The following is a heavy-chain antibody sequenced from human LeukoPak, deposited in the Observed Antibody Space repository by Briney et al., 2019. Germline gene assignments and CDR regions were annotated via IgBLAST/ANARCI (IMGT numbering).Heavy chain of an antibody. CDR1: GYTFTIYG. D-gene: IGHD2-15*01. Sequence: ASVKVSCKASGYTFTIYGISWVRQAPGQGLEWMGWISAYNGNTNYAQKLQGRVTMTTDTSTSTAYMELRSLRSDDTAVYYCARDEALGYCSGGSCSNWFDPWGQGTLVTVSS. CDR2: ISAYNGNT. J-gene: IGHJ5*02. CDR3: ARDEALGYCSGGSCSNWFDP. V-gene: IGHV1-18*01.